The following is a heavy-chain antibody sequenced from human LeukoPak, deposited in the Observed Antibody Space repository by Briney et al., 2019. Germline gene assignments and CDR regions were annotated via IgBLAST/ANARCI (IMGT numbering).Heavy chain of an antibody. D-gene: IGHD3-22*01. Sequence: SETLSLTCTASGGSISSSSYYWGWIRQPPGKGLEWIGSIYYSGSTYYNPSLKSRVTISVDTSKNQFSLKLSSVTAADTAVYYCASLHSSGYYYARGAFDIWGQGTMVTVSS. CDR2: IYYSGST. J-gene: IGHJ3*02. CDR1: GGSISSSSYY. CDR3: ASLHSSGYYYARGAFDI. V-gene: IGHV4-39*01.